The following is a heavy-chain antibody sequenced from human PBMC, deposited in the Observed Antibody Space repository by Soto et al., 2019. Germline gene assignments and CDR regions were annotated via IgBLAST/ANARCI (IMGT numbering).Heavy chain of an antibody. J-gene: IGHJ4*02. CDR2: IWYDGINK. Sequence: GGSLRLSCAASGFTFISYGMHWVRQAPGKGLEWVAIIWYDGINKFYADSVKGRFTISRDNSKNTLYLQMNSLRAEDTAVYYCARGPQALDYWGQGTLVTVS. CDR1: GFTFISYG. CDR3: ARGPQALDY. V-gene: IGHV3-33*01.